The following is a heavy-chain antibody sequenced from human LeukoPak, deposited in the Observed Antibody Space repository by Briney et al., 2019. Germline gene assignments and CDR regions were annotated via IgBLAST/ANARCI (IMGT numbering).Heavy chain of an antibody. D-gene: IGHD3-22*01. J-gene: IGHJ5*02. CDR3: ARQSRGITMIVVVIHNWFDP. V-gene: IGHV4-34*01. CDR2: INHSGST. CDR1: GGSFSGYY. Sequence: SETLSLTCAVYGGSFSGYYWSWIRQPPGKGLEWIGEINHSGSTNYNPSLKSRVTISVDTSKNQFSLKLSSVTAADTAVYYCARQSRGITMIVVVIHNWFDPWGQGTLVTVSS.